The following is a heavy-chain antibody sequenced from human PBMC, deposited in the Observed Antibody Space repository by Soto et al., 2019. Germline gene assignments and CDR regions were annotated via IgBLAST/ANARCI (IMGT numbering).Heavy chain of an antibody. V-gene: IGHV1-18*01. CDR2: ISAYNGNT. Sequence: ASVKVSCKASGYTFTSYGISWVRQAPGQGLEWMGWISAYNGNTNYAQKLQGRVTMTTDTSTSTAYMELRSLRSDDTAVYYCARDEGVVVVAATLYYYYGMDVWGQGTTVTVSS. CDR3: ARDEGVVVVAATLYYYYGMDV. J-gene: IGHJ6*02. CDR1: GYTFTSYG. D-gene: IGHD2-15*01.